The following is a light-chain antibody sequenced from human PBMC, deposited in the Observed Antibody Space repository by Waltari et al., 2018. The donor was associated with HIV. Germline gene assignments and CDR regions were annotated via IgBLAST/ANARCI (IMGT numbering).Light chain of an antibody. CDR3: MQALQTPFT. J-gene: IGKJ3*01. V-gene: IGKV2-28*01. Sequence: EIVLTQAPLSLPVTHGEPASSSCTANQSLHINAYNHENWYLQRPGQFPQLLLYLGSIRASGVPDRFTGSGFGTDFTLKINRVAAEDDGLYYCMQALQTPFTFGPGTKVHIK. CDR1: QSLHINAYNH. CDR2: LGS.